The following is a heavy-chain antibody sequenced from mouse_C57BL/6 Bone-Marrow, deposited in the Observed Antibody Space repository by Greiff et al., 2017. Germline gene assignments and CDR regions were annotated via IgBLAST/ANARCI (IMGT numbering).Heavy chain of an antibody. CDR2: ISSGSSTI. CDR1: GFTFSDYG. J-gene: IGHJ3*01. D-gene: IGHD2-4*01. Sequence: ESGGGLVKPGGSLKLSCAASGFTFSDYGMHWVRQAPEKGLEWVAYISSGSSTIYYADTVKGRFTISRDNAKNTLFRQMTSVRSEDTAMYYCVYDYDLAWFAYWGQGTLVTVSA. V-gene: IGHV5-17*01. CDR3: VYDYDLAWFAY.